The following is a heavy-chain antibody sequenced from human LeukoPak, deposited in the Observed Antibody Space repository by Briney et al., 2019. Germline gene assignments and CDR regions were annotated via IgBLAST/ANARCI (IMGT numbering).Heavy chain of an antibody. J-gene: IGHJ4*02. D-gene: IGHD3-10*01. CDR3: VRDDSGSVIRGVLHY. CDR2: IYLDGSKI. V-gene: IGHV3-33*01. Sequence: GGSLRLSCAASGFTLSSYAIHWVRQAPGKGLEWVSVIYLDGSKIYYADSVKGRFTLSRDNSKNTLYLQMNSLIAEDTAVYYCVRDDSGSVIRGVLHYWGQGALVTVSS. CDR1: GFTLSSYA.